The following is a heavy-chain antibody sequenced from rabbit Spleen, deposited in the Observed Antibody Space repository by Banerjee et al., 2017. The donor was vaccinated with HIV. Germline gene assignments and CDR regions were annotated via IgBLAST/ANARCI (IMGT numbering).Heavy chain of an antibody. CDR2: IDTNDGDT. D-gene: IGHD1-1*01. J-gene: IGHJ4*01. Sequence: LEESGGGLVKPGGTLTLTCTVSGFSFSSNWICWVRQAPGKGLEWIACIDTNDGDTDYANWPKGRFTISKTSSTTVTLQMTSLTAADTATYFCARSGDGYWTYFNLWGPGTLVTVS. CDR3: ARSGDGYWTYFNL. V-gene: IGHV1S45*01. CDR1: GFSFSSNW.